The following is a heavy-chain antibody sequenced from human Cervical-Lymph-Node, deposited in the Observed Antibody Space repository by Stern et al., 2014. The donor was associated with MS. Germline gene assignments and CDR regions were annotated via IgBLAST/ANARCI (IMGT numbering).Heavy chain of an antibody. J-gene: IGHJ4*02. V-gene: IGHV4-39*02. D-gene: IGHD6-19*01. Sequence: VQLLESGPGLVKPSETLSLTCTVSGGSIGRSSYYWGWIRPPPGKGLEWIGNIFYTGSTFYDPSLKSRVTISVDPSNNHFSLSLNSVTAADTAVYYCARGAGVFDSWGQGTLVTVSP. CDR3: ARGAGVFDS. CDR1: GGSIGRSSYY. CDR2: IFYTGST.